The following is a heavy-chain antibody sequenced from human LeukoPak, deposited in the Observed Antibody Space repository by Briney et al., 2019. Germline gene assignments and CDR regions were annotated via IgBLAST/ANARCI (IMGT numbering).Heavy chain of an antibody. CDR1: GGSISSGGYY. Sequence: SGTLSLTCTVSGGSISSGGYYWSWIRQHPGKGLEWIGYIYYSGSTYYNPSLKSRVTISVDTSKNQFSLKLSSVTAADTAVYYCARGSPPDFDYWGQGTLVTVSS. V-gene: IGHV4-31*03. CDR2: IYYSGST. J-gene: IGHJ4*02. CDR3: ARGSPPDFDY.